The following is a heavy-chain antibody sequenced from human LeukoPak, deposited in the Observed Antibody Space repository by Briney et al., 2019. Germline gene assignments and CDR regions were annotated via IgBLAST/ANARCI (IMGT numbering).Heavy chain of an antibody. CDR1: GFTFSSYG. CDR3: AKDLATQVVAFDY. J-gene: IGHJ4*02. D-gene: IGHD3-22*01. Sequence: GGSLRLSCAASGFTFSSYGMHWVRQAPGKGLEWVAFIRYDGSNKYYADSVKGRFTISRDNSKNTLYLQMNSLRAEDTAVYYCAKDLATQVVAFDYWGQGTLVTVSS. CDR2: IRYDGSNK. V-gene: IGHV3-30*02.